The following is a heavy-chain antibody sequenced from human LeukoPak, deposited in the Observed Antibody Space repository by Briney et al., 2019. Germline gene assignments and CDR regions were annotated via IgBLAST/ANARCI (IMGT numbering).Heavy chain of an antibody. CDR2: IYYSGST. V-gene: IGHV4-59*01. Sequence: SETLSLTCTVSGGSIGSYYWSWIRQPPGKGLEWIGYIYYSGSTNYNPSLKSRVTISVDTSKNQFSLKLTSVTAADTAVYYCARYDSSVIDAFDIWGQGTMVTVSS. J-gene: IGHJ3*02. D-gene: IGHD3-22*01. CDR1: GGSIGSYY. CDR3: ARYDSSVIDAFDI.